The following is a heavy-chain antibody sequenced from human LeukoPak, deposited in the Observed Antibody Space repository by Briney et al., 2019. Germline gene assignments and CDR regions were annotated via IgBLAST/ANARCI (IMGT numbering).Heavy chain of an antibody. J-gene: IGHJ4*02. V-gene: IGHV3-30*02. CDR2: IWHDGSIK. Sequence: GGSLRLSCTVSGFTLSSYGMHWVRQAPGKGLEWVTVIWHDGSIKYYADSVKGRFTIARDNSKNTLYLQMNSRRAEDTAVYHCAKDLNPREAGATIDYWGQGTLVTVSS. CDR1: GFTLSSYG. D-gene: IGHD1-26*01. CDR3: AKDLNPREAGATIDY.